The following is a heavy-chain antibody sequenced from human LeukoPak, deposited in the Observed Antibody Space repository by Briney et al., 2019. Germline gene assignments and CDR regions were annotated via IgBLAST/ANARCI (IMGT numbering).Heavy chain of an antibody. J-gene: IGHJ4*02. V-gene: IGHV4-59*08. CDR3: ARLDYYDSSGTFDY. CDR2: IYYSGST. D-gene: IGHD3-22*01. Sequence: PSETLSLTCTVSGGSMSSYYWSWIRQPPGKGLEWIGYIYYSGSTKYNPSLKSRVTISVDTSKNQFSLKLSSVTAADTAVYYCARLDYYDSSGTFDYWGQGTLVTVSS. CDR1: GGSMSSYY.